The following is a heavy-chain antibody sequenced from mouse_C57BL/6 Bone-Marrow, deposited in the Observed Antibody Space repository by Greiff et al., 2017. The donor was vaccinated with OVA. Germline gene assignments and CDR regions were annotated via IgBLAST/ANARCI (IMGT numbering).Heavy chain of an antibody. D-gene: IGHD4-1*01. Sequence: QVQLQQSGAELVRPGASVTLSCKASGYTFTDYEMHWVKQTPVHGLEWIGAIDPVTGGTAYNQKFKGKAILTADTSSRTAYMELRSLTSEDSAVYYCTGLGLAYWGQGTLVTVSA. V-gene: IGHV1-15*01. CDR3: TGLGLAY. CDR1: GYTFTDYE. CDR2: IDPVTGGT. J-gene: IGHJ3*01.